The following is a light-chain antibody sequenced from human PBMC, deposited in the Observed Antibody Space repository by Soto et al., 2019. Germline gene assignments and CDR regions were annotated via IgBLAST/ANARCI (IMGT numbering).Light chain of an antibody. Sequence: DIPMTQSPSSLSASVGDRVTVTCRASQSISSYLNWYQQQPGKAPKLLIYAASSLQSGVPSRFRGSGSGTVFTLTIGILQPKDFAAYYCQQGNSPPLTFGQGTGRE. J-gene: IGKJ5*01. CDR2: AAS. CDR1: QSISSY. CDR3: QQGNSPPLT. V-gene: IGKV1-39*01.